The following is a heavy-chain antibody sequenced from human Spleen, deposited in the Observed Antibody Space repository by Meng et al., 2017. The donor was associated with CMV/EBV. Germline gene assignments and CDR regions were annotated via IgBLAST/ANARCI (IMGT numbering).Heavy chain of an antibody. Sequence: SGVTLSSYAMTWVRQAPGKGLEWVSGISGGGGSTYYADSVKGRFTISRDNSKNTLYLQMNSLRAEDTAVYYCASTKDYYDSSGYYYWGQGTLVTVSS. CDR1: GVTLSSYA. J-gene: IGHJ4*02. CDR3: ASTKDYYDSSGYYY. V-gene: IGHV3-23*01. CDR2: ISGGGGST. D-gene: IGHD3-22*01.